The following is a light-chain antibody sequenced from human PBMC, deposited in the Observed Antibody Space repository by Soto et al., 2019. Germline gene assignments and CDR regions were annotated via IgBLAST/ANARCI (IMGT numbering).Light chain of an antibody. CDR2: DNS. CDR1: DSNIGNNY. CDR3: GSWDSRRRAVV. V-gene: IGLV1-51*01. Sequence: QSVVTQPPSVSAAPGQRGTISCSGSDSNIGNNYVAWYQHVPGTAPKLLIYDNSERPSGIPGRFSGSKSGTSATLGITGLQAGDEADYYCGSWDSRRRAVVFGGGTKVTVL. J-gene: IGLJ2*01.